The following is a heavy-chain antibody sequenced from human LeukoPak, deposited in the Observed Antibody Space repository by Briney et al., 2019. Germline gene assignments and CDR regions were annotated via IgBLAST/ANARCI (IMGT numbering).Heavy chain of an antibody. Sequence: ASVKVSCKASGYIFTSYYIHWVRQAPGQGLEWMGIINPSGGNTNYAQRFQGRVTMTRDTSTSTVYMELSSLRSGDTAVYYCARFAVHRRLAVAGQFGLDYWGQGTLVTVSS. CDR3: ARFAVHRRLAVAGQFGLDY. D-gene: IGHD6-19*01. CDR2: INPSGGNT. J-gene: IGHJ4*02. CDR1: GYIFTSYY. V-gene: IGHV1-46*01.